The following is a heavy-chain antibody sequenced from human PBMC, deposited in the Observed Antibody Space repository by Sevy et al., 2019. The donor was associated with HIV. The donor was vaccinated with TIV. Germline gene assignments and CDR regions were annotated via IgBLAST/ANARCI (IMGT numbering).Heavy chain of an antibody. CDR1: GGSISSYY. Sequence: SETLSPTCTVSGGSISSYYWSWIRQPPGKGLEWIGYIYYSGSTNYNPSLKSRVTISVDTSKNQFSLKLSSVTAADMAVYYCAREMGERGSYGGREYYFDYWGQGTLVTVSS. CDR2: IYYSGST. V-gene: IGHV4-59*01. D-gene: IGHD1-26*01. J-gene: IGHJ4*02. CDR3: AREMGERGSYGGREYYFDY.